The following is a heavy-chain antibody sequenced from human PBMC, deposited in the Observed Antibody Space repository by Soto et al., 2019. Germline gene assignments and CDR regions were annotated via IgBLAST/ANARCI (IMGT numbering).Heavy chain of an antibody. Sequence: SETLSLTCTVSGGSISSYYWSWIRQPPGKGLELIGYVYYSGSTNYNPSLRSRVNISVGTSKNQLSLKMSSVTAADTAVYYCARDPGICYFDSWGQGILITVS. CDR2: VYYSGST. V-gene: IGHV4-59*01. CDR1: GGSISSYY. CDR3: ARDPGICYFDS. J-gene: IGHJ4*02. D-gene: IGHD3-3*01.